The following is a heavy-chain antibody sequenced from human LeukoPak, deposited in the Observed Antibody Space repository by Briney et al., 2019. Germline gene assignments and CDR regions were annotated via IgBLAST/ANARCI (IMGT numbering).Heavy chain of an antibody. CDR2: IYHSGST. Sequence: SETLSLTCTVSGYSISSGYYWGWIRQPPGKGLEWIGSIYHSGSTYYNPSLKSRVTISVDTSKNQFSLKLSSVTAADTAVYYCASPHPLMAVVGSAFDYWGQGTLVTVSS. CDR3: ASPHPLMAVVGSAFDY. CDR1: GYSISSGYY. D-gene: IGHD6-19*01. V-gene: IGHV4-38-2*02. J-gene: IGHJ4*02.